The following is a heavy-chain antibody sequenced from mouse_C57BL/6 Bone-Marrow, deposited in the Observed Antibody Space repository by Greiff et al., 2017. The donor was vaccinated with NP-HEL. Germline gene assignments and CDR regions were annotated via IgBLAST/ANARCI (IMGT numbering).Heavy chain of an antibody. J-gene: IGHJ2*01. V-gene: IGHV5-4*01. Sequence: EVKLMESGGGLVKPGGSLKLSCAASGFTFSSYAMSWVRQTPEKRLELVATISDGGSYTYYPDNVKGRFTISRDNAKNNLYLQMSHLKSEDTAMYYCARETLYYVDYWGQGTTLTVSA. CDR3: ARETLYYVDY. CDR1: GFTFSSYA. CDR2: ISDGGSYT.